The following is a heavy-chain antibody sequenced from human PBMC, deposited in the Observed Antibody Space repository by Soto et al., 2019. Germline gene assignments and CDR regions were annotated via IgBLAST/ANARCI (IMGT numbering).Heavy chain of an antibody. D-gene: IGHD2-21*02. Sequence: SETLSLTCTVSGGSISRYYWSWIRQPPGKGLEWIGYMYNTGSTVYNPPFKSRVTISVDTSKNQFSPKLNSVTAADTAVYYCARDLWGYCGTDCYPLDVWGQGTTVTVSS. CDR2: MYNTGST. CDR1: GGSISRYY. CDR3: ARDLWGYCGTDCYPLDV. J-gene: IGHJ6*02. V-gene: IGHV4-59*01.